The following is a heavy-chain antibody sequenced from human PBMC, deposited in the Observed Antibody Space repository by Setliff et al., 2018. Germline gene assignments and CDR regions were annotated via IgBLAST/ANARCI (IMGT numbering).Heavy chain of an antibody. V-gene: IGHV4-61*02. CDR3: AGTPARGTTWLSPFDF. CDR1: GGSISSGSYY. D-gene: IGHD3-9*01. Sequence: SETLSLTCAVSGGSISSGSYYWSWIRQPAGKGLEWVGRLHTSGSTNYNPSLKGRVTISVDTSRNQFSLKMTSVTAADTALYYCAGTPARGTTWLSPFDFWGQGILVTVSS. J-gene: IGHJ4*02. CDR2: LHTSGST.